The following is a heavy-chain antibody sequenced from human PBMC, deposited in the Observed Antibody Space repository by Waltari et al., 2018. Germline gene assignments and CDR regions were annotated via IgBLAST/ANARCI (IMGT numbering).Heavy chain of an antibody. J-gene: IGHJ4*02. D-gene: IGHD3-22*01. CDR3: VRVAYDYDSSGFPDY. CDR2: ISTTGSYI. Sequence: EVQLVESGGGLVKPGGSLRLSCAASGFTFSGHSMNWVRQAPGKGLEWVSSISTTGSYIYYADSVNGRFTISRDNAKNSLFLQMNSLRVEDTAVYYCVRVAYDYDSSGFPDYWGQGTLVTVSS. CDR1: GFTFSGHS. V-gene: IGHV3-21*01.